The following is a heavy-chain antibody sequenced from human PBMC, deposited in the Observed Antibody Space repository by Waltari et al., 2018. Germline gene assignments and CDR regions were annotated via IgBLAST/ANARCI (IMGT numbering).Heavy chain of an antibody. CDR3: ASGGEDLLDY. CDR1: GGSFSGYY. V-gene: IGHV4-34*01. Sequence: QVQLQQWGAGLLKPSETLSLTCAVYGGSFSGYYWSWIRQPPGKGLEWIGEINHSRSTNYNPSLKSRVTISVDTSKNQFSLKLSSVTAADTAVYYCASGGEDLLDYWGQGTLVTVSS. D-gene: IGHD3-16*01. J-gene: IGHJ4*02. CDR2: INHSRST.